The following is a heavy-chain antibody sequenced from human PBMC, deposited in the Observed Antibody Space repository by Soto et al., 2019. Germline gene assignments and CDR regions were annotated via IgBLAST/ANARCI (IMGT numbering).Heavy chain of an antibody. Sequence: QVQLQESGPGLVKPSETLSLTCTVSGGSIRSYYWSWIRQPPGKGLEWIGYIYYIGSTNYNPSLKSRVTISVDTSKNQFSLKLNSVTAADTAVYYCARHSTLSYFSSQFDSWGQGTLVTVSS. V-gene: IGHV4-59*08. CDR1: GGSIRSYY. CDR3: ARHSTLSYFSSQFDS. J-gene: IGHJ4*02. CDR2: IYYIGST. D-gene: IGHD3-22*01.